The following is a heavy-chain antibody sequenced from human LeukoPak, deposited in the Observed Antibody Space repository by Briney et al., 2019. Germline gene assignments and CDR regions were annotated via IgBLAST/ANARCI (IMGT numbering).Heavy chain of an antibody. J-gene: IGHJ6*03. Sequence: GGSLRLSCAASGFTFSSYSMNWVRQAPGKGLEWVSYISSSSSSTIYYADSVKGRFTISRDNAKNSLYLQMNSLRAEDTAVYYCASLYRSYYYYYMDVWGKGTTVTVSS. CDR1: GFTFSSYS. D-gene: IGHD2-2*02. CDR3: ASLYRSYYYYYMDV. V-gene: IGHV3-48*04. CDR2: ISSSSSSTI.